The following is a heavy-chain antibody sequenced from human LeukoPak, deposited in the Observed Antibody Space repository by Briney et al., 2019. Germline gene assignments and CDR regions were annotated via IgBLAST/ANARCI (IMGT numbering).Heavy chain of an antibody. CDR1: GFTFRNYT. D-gene: IGHD5-18*01. V-gene: IGHV3-21*01. J-gene: IGHJ4*02. CDR2: ITIIGSYI. CDR3: ARTLDTAMVMILDY. Sequence: PGGSLRLSCAASGFTFRNYTMNWVPQAPGKGLEWVSSITIIGSYIYYADSVKGRFTISRDNAKNSLYLQMNSLRAEDTAVYYCARTLDTAMVMILDYWGQGTLVTVSS.